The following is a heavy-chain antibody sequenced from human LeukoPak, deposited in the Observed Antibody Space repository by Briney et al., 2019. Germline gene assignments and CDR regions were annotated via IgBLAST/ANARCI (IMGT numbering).Heavy chain of an antibody. CDR1: GFTVSSNY. J-gene: IGHJ4*02. CDR2: IYSGCST. Sequence: PGGTLRLSCAASGFTVSSNYMMWVRQAPGKVREWVSLIYSGCSTKYADSVKGRFTISRDNSKNTLYLQMNSLRDEDTAVYYCARGLTYCFDYWGQGTLVTVSS. CDR3: ARGLTYCFDY. V-gene: IGHV3-53*01. D-gene: IGHD3-16*01.